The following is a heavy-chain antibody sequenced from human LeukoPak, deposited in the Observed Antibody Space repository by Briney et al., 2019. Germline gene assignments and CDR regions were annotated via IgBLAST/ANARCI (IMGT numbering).Heavy chain of an antibody. Sequence: GGSLRLSCAASGFTFSSYWMHWVRQAPGKGLVWVSRINSDGSRTTYADSVKGRFTISRDNAKNTLYLQMNSPRAEDTAVYYCARDPMVRGVQEYYFDYWGQGTLVTVSS. V-gene: IGHV3-74*01. CDR1: GFTFSSYW. J-gene: IGHJ4*02. D-gene: IGHD3-10*01. CDR3: ARDPMVRGVQEYYFDY. CDR2: INSDGSRT.